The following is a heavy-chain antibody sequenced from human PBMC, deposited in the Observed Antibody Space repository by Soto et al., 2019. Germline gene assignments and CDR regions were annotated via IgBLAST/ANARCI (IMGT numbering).Heavy chain of an antibody. V-gene: IGHV3-48*02. CDR2: ISGTTNTI. J-gene: IGHJ6*01. D-gene: IGHD1-26*01. CDR1: GFTFSTYS. Sequence: EVQLVESGGGLVQPGGSLRLSCAASGFTFSTYSMNWVRQAPGKGLEWVSYISGTTNTIYYADSVKGRFTISRDNARNSLYLQMNSLRDEDTAVYYCARAKYSENYKFDYYGLEVW. CDR3: ARAKYSENYKFDYYGLEV.